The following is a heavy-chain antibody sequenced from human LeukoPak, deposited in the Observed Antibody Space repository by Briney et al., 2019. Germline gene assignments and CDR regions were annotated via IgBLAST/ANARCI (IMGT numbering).Heavy chain of an antibody. V-gene: IGHV3-43*01. CDR2: ISWDGGST. J-gene: IGHJ4*02. CDR3: ARDYSSGWYSRQPFDY. D-gene: IGHD6-19*01. CDR1: GFTFDDYT. Sequence: GGSLRLSCAASGFTFDDYTMHWVRQAPGKGLEWVSLISWDGGSTYYADSVKGRFTISRDNSKNSLYLQMNSLRAEDTAVYYCARDYSSGWYSRQPFDYWGQGTLVTVSS.